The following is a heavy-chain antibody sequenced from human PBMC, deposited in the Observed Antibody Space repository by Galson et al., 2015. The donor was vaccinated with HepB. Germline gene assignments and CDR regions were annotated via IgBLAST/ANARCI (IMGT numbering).Heavy chain of an antibody. D-gene: IGHD6-13*01. J-gene: IGHJ4*02. CDR3: AQLGTGY. V-gene: IGHV3-53*01. Sequence: SLRLSCAASGFSIRSPYMNWVRQAPGKGLEWVSLIHGGNNKYYADSVKGRFTISRDDSSNTLYLQMNSLRAEDTAVYYCAQLGTGYWGQGTLVTVSS. CDR2: IHGGNNK. CDR1: GFSIRSPY.